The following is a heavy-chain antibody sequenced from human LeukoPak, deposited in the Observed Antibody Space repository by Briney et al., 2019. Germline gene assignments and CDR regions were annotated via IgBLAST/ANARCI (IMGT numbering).Heavy chain of an antibody. CDR1: GGSFSGYY. D-gene: IGHD1-1*01. CDR2: INHSGST. Sequence: SETLSLTCAVYGGSFSGYYWSWIRQPPGKGLEWIGEINHSGSTNYNPSLKSRVTISVDTSKNQFSLKLSSVTAADTAVYYCARVTGMVTLWGQGTLVTVSS. J-gene: IGHJ4*02. V-gene: IGHV4-34*01. CDR3: ARVTGMVTL.